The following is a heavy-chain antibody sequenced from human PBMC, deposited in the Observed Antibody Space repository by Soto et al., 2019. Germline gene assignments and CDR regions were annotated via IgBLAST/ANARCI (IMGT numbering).Heavy chain of an antibody. CDR1: GFTFSSYA. CDR2: ISGSGGST. Sequence: GGSLRLSCAASGFTFSSYAMSWVRQAPGKGLEWVSAISGSGGSTYYADSVKGRFTISRDNSKNTLYLQMNSLRAEDTAVYYCAKSGCGYYDSSGYYLPIDYWGQGTLVTVSS. V-gene: IGHV3-23*01. D-gene: IGHD3-22*01. CDR3: AKSGCGYYDSSGYYLPIDY. J-gene: IGHJ4*02.